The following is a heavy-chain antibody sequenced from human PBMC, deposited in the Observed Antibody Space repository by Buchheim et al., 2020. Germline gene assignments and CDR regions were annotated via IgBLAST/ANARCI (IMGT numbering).Heavy chain of an antibody. CDR2: IRYDGSNK. Sequence: QVQLVESGGGVVQPGRSLRLSCAASGFTFSSYGMHWVRQAPGKGLEWVAFIRYDGSNKYYADSVKGRFTISRDNSKKTLYLQMNSLRAEDTAVYYCAKDRPEGSEYGDAFDIWGQGT. D-gene: IGHD1-26*01. V-gene: IGHV3-30*02. J-gene: IGHJ3*02. CDR1: GFTFSSYG. CDR3: AKDRPEGSEYGDAFDI.